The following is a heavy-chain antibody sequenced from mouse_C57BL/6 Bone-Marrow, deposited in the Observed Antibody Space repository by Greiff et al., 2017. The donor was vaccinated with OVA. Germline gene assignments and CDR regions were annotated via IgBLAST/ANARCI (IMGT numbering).Heavy chain of an antibody. Sequence: QVQLQQPGAELVKPGASVKLSCKASGYTFTSYWMHWVKQRPGQGLEWIGMIHPNSGSTNYNEKFKSKATLTVDKSSSTAYMQLSSLTSEDSAVYYCARGDYYGSSYHWYFDVWGTGTTVTVSS. J-gene: IGHJ1*03. V-gene: IGHV1-64*01. CDR1: GYTFTSYW. CDR2: IHPNSGST. D-gene: IGHD1-1*01. CDR3: ARGDYYGSSYHWYFDV.